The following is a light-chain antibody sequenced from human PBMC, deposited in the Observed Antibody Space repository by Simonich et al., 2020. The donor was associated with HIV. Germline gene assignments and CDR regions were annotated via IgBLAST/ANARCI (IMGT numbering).Light chain of an antibody. CDR3: QQRSNWIT. CDR2: GAS. Sequence: IVMTQSPASLSVSPGERATFPCRASQSVSSNLAWYQQKPGQAPRLLIYGASTRATGIPVRFSGSGSGTEFTLTISSMQSEDFAVYYCQQRSNWITFGQGTRLEIK. CDR1: QSVSSN. J-gene: IGKJ5*01. V-gene: IGKV3-15*01.